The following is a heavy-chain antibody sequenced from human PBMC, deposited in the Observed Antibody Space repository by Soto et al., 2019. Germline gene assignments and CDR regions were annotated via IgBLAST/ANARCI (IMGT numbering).Heavy chain of an antibody. CDR3: ARDCGGKETIAVAGTFAFDI. Sequence: KQSQTLSLTCAISGDSVSSNSAAWNWIRQSPSRGLEWLGRTYYRSKWYNDYAVSVKSRITINPDTSKNQFSLQLNSVTPEDTAVYYCARDCGGKETIAVAGTFAFDIWGQGTMVTVSS. CDR2: TYYRSKWYN. J-gene: IGHJ3*02. D-gene: IGHD6-19*01. CDR1: GDSVSSNSAA. V-gene: IGHV6-1*01.